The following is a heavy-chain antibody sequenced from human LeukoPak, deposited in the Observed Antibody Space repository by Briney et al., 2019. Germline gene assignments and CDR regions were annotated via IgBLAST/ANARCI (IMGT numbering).Heavy chain of an antibody. CDR3: ARGVPAAVTNYFDY. Sequence: SSETLSLTCTVSGGSISSGGHYWSWIRQHPGKGLEWIGYIYDSGSKYYNPSLKSRVTISVDKSKNQFSLNLSSVTAADTAVYYCARGVPAAVTNYFDYWGQGTLVTVSS. D-gene: IGHD2-2*01. CDR1: GGSISSGGHY. J-gene: IGHJ4*02. V-gene: IGHV4-30-2*01. CDR2: IYDSGSK.